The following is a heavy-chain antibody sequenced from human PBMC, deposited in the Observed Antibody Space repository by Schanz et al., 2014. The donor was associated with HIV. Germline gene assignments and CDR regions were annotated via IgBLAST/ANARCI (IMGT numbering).Heavy chain of an antibody. D-gene: IGHD3-22*01. CDR1: GYSFTSNF. V-gene: IGHV1-69*05. Sequence: QVQLVQSGAEVKKPGASVKVSCKASGYSFTSNFIHWVRQAPGQGLEWMGGIIPIFGTPNYAQKFQGRVTMTTDTSTTTAYMEVRSLRSDDTAVYYCARAYDRSGYYYGYWGQGTRVTVSS. CDR2: IIPIFGTP. CDR3: ARAYDRSGYYYGY. J-gene: IGHJ4*02.